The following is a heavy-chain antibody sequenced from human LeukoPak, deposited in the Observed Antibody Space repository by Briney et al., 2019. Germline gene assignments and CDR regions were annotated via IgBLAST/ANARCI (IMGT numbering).Heavy chain of an antibody. CDR3: ARDLPPPGYSSSWYELTTNWFDP. Sequence: SETLSLTCAVYGGSFSGYYWSWIRQPPGKGLEWIGEINHSGSTNYNPSLKSRVTISVDTSKNQFSLKLSSVTAADTAVYYCARDLPPPGYSSSWYELTTNWFDPWGQGTLVTVSS. J-gene: IGHJ5*02. CDR1: GGSFSGYY. V-gene: IGHV4-34*01. D-gene: IGHD6-13*01. CDR2: INHSGST.